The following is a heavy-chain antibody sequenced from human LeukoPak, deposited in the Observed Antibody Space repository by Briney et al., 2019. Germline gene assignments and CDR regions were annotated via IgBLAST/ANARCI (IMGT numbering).Heavy chain of an antibody. Sequence: QAGGSLRLSCAASGFTFSTYAMHWVRQAPGKGLEWVAVISYDGSNQYYEDSVKGRFTISRDNSKNTLYLQMNSLRDEDTAVYYCAKHRFESGGYHSTDWGQGTLVTVSS. CDR3: AKHRFESGGYHSTD. J-gene: IGHJ4*02. D-gene: IGHD3-22*01. V-gene: IGHV3-30*18. CDR2: ISYDGSNQ. CDR1: GFTFSTYA.